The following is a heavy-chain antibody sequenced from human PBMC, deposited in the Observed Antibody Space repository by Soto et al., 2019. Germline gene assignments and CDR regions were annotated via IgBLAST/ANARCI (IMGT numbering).Heavy chain of an antibody. Sequence: QVQLVESGGGVVQPGRSLRLSCAASGFTFSSYGMHWVRQAPGKGLEWVAVIWYDGSNKYYADSVKGRFTISRDNSKNTLYLQMNSLRAEDTAVYYCARAYGHVDYWGQGTLFTVSS. J-gene: IGHJ4*02. V-gene: IGHV3-33*01. CDR3: ARAYGHVDY. CDR2: IWYDGSNK. D-gene: IGHD4-17*01. CDR1: GFTFSSYG.